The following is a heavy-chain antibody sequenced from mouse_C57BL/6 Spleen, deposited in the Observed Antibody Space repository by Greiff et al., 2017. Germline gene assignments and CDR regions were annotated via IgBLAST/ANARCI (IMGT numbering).Heavy chain of an antibody. V-gene: IGHV5-4*01. CDR1: GFTFSSYA. CDR2: ISDGGSYT. CDR3: AREDDGSSWFAY. D-gene: IGHD2-3*01. Sequence: EVQLVESGGGLVKPGGSLKLSCAASGFTFSSYAMSWVRQTPEKRLEWVATISDGGSYTYYPDNVKGRFTISRDNAKNNLYLQMSHLKSEDTAMYYCAREDDGSSWFAYWGQGTLVTVSA. J-gene: IGHJ3*01.